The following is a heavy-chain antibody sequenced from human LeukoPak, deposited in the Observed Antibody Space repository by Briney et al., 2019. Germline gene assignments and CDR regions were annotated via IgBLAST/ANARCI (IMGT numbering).Heavy chain of an antibody. CDR3: AKAPSVSSSWFDY. D-gene: IGHD6-13*01. Sequence: PGGSLRLSCAASGFTFSSYSMNWVRQAPGKGLEWVSSISSSSSYIYYADSVKGRFTISRDNSRNTLYLQMSSLRAEDTAVYYCAKAPSVSSSWFDYWGRGNLGTVSS. J-gene: IGHJ4*02. CDR1: GFTFSSYS. V-gene: IGHV3-21*04. CDR2: ISSSSSYI.